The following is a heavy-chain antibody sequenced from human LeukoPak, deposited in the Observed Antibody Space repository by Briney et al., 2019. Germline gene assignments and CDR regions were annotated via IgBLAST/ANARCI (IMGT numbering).Heavy chain of an antibody. J-gene: IGHJ3*02. CDR1: GFTFHDYA. CDR2: ITWNSGSV. V-gene: IGHV3-9*03. D-gene: IGHD3/OR15-3a*01. CDR3: AKGLGVASLIVDALDM. Sequence: GGSLRLSCAASGFTFHDYAMHWVRQVPGKDREWGSGITWNSGSVLYADSVRGRFTISRDNAKNSLYLQMNSLRPEDMAFYYCAKGLGVASLIVDALDMWGQGTMVTV.